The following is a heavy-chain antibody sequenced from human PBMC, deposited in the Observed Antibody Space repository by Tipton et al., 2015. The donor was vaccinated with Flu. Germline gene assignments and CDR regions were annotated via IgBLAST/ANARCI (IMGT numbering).Heavy chain of an antibody. CDR2: ISSSGSTI. V-gene: IGHV3-48*03. CDR1: GFTFSSYE. CDR3: ARLLNDFWSGYQGY. J-gene: IGHJ4*02. Sequence: SLRLSCAASGFTFSSYEMNWVRQAPGKGLEWVSYISSSGSTIYYADSVKGRFTISRDNAKNSLYLQMNSLRAEDTAVYYCARLLNDFWSGYQGYWGQGTLVTVSS. D-gene: IGHD3-3*01.